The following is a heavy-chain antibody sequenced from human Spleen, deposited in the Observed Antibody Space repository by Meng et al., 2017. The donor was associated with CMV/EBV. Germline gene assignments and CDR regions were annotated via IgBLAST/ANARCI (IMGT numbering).Heavy chain of an antibody. CDR2: IYSGAST. CDR3: ARLRGSHYADPFDI. J-gene: IGHJ3*02. V-gene: IGHV3-53*01. D-gene: IGHD1-26*01. Sequence: AISGFTVSRNYMIWVRQAPGKGLEWISVIYSGASTYYPDSVKGRFTISRDNSKNTLYLQMNSLRAEDSAVYYCARLRGSHYADPFDIWGQGTLVTVSS. CDR1: GFTVSRNY.